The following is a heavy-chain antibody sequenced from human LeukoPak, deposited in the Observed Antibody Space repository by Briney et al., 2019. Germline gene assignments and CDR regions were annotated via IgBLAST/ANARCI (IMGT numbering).Heavy chain of an antibody. CDR3: AKEMAAAGTAFADS. CDR1: GFTFSSYA. CDR2: ISGSGGST. V-gene: IGHV3-23*01. D-gene: IGHD6-25*01. Sequence: PGGSLRLSCAASGFTFSSYAVSWGRQAPGKGLEWVSAISGSGGSTYYADSVKGRFTISRDNSKNTLYLQMNSLRAEDTAVYYCAKEMAAAGTAFADSWGQGTLVTVSS. J-gene: IGHJ5*01.